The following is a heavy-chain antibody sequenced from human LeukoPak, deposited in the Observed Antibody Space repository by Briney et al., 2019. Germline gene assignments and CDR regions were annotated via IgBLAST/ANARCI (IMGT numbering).Heavy chain of an antibody. D-gene: IGHD3-22*01. V-gene: IGHV3-23*01. J-gene: IGHJ4*02. Sequence: PGGSLRLSCAASGFTFDDYGMSWVRQAPGKGLEWVSGISGSGGSTYYADSVKGRFTISRDNSKNTLYLQMNSLRAEDTAVYYCARSNYFDSSGYYPRFDYWGQGTLVTVSS. CDR1: GFTFDDYG. CDR2: ISGSGGST. CDR3: ARSNYFDSSGYYPRFDY.